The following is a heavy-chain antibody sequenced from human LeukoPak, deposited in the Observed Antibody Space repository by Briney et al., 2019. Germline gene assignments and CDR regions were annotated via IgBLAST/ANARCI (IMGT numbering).Heavy chain of an antibody. J-gene: IGHJ4*02. CDR2: IYTSGST. D-gene: IGHD6-13*01. V-gene: IGHV4-4*09. CDR1: GGSISSYY. CDR3: ASAGYSSSWSRRYYFDY. Sequence: PSETLSLTCTVSGGSISSYYWSWIRQPPGKGLEWIGYIYTSGSTNYNPSLKSRVTISVDTSKNQFSLKLSSVTAADTAVYYCASAGYSSSWSRRYYFDYWGQGTLVTVSS.